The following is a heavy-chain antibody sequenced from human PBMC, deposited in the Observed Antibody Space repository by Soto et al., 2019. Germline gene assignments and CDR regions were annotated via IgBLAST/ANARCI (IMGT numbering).Heavy chain of an antibody. CDR3: ARIGGLMVRGVENWFDP. D-gene: IGHD3-10*01. CDR2: IDNSGST. V-gene: IGHV4-59*08. Sequence: SETLSLTCTVSGDSISHYYWNWIRQSPGRGLEWIGYIDNSGSTIYKPSLHSRVTISVDMSKNQFSLRLTSVTAADTAMYYCARIGGLMVRGVENWFDPWGQGILVTVSS. CDR1: GDSISHYY. J-gene: IGHJ5*02.